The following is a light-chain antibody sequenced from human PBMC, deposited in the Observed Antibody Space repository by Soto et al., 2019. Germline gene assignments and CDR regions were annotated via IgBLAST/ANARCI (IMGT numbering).Light chain of an antibody. CDR1: QDISIY. CDR2: AAS. CDR3: QQYKSYPVT. V-gene: IGKV1-16*02. J-gene: IGKJ5*01. Sequence: DIQMTQSPSSLSASVGDRVTITCRASQDISIYLAWFQQKPGQAPKSLIYAASTLRAGVPSKFSGSGSGTEFTLTISSLQPEDLATYYCQQYKSYPVTFGRGTRLEIK.